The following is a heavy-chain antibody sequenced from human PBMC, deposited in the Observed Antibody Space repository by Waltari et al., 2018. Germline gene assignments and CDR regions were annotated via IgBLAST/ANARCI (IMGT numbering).Heavy chain of an antibody. J-gene: IGHJ4*02. CDR1: GGTFSSYA. V-gene: IGHV1-69*01. CDR3: AREEATSGGSSYFDY. D-gene: IGHD2-15*01. CDR2: IIPIFGTE. Sequence: QVQLVQSGAEVKKPGSSVQVSCKASGGTFSSYAISWVRQAPGQGLEWMGGIIPIFGTENYAQKFQGRGTITADESTSTAYRELSSLRSEDTAVYYCAREEATSGGSSYFDYWGQGTLVTVSS.